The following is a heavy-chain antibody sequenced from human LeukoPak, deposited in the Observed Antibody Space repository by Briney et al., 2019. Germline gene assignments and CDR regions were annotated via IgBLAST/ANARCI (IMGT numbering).Heavy chain of an antibody. D-gene: IGHD3-10*01. CDR2: ISAYNGNT. V-gene: IGHV1-18*01. Sequence: ASVKVSSKASGYTFTSYGISWVRQAPGQGLEWMGWISAYNGNTNYAQKLQGRVTMTTDTSTSTAYMGLRSLRSDDTAVYYCARDGYYGLYGMDVWGQGTTVTVSS. CDR3: ARDGYYGLYGMDV. CDR1: GYTFTSYG. J-gene: IGHJ6*02.